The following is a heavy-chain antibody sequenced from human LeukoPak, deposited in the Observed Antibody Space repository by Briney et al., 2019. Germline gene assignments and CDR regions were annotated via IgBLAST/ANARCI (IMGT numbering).Heavy chain of an antibody. D-gene: IGHD3-10*01. Sequence: SETLSLTCAVYGGSFSGYYWSWIRQPPGKGLEWIGEINHSGSTNYNPSLKSRVTISVDTSKNQFSLKLSSVTAADTAVYYCARRGMVRGVIYYYYYYMDVCGKGTTVTISS. J-gene: IGHJ6*03. CDR2: INHSGST. V-gene: IGHV4-34*01. CDR3: ARRGMVRGVIYYYYYYMDV. CDR1: GGSFSGYY.